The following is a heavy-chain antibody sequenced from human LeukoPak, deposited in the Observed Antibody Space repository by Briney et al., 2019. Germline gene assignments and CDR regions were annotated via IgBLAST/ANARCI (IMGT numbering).Heavy chain of an antibody. D-gene: IGHD3-10*01. CDR1: GFTFSNYA. V-gene: IGHV3-23*01. CDR3: AKDKESRLYYYYGMDV. Sequence: GGSLRLSCAASGFTFSNYAMTCVRQAPGKGLEWVSAISGSGGSTYYADSVKGRFTISRDNSKNTLYLQMNSLRAEDTAVYYCAKDKESRLYYYYGMDVWGQGTTVTVS. J-gene: IGHJ6*02. CDR2: ISGSGGST.